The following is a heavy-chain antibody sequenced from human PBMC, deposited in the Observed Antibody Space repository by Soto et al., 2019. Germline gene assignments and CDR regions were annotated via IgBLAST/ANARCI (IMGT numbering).Heavy chain of an antibody. Sequence: SGPTLVNPTQTLTLTCTFSGFSLSTSGVGVGWIRQPPGKALEWLALIYWDDDKRYSPSLKSRLTITKDTSKNQVVLTMTNMDPVDTATYYCARLNSGYDFRVFDYWGQGTLVTVSS. J-gene: IGHJ4*02. CDR2: IYWDDDK. D-gene: IGHD5-12*01. V-gene: IGHV2-5*02. CDR1: GFSLSTSGVG. CDR3: ARLNSGYDFRVFDY.